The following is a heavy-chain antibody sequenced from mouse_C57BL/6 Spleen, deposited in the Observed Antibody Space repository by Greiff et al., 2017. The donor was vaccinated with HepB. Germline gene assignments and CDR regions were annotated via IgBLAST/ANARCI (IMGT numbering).Heavy chain of an antibody. CDR1: GYSITSGYY. CDR2: ISYDGSN. D-gene: IGHD2-5*01. V-gene: IGHV3-6*01. J-gene: IGHJ3*01. CDR3: AFYYSKAPWFAY. Sequence: VQLQQSGPGLVKPSQSLSLTCSVTGYSITSGYYWNWIRQFPGNKLEWMGYISYDGSNNYNPSLKNRISITRDTSKNQFFLKLNSVTTEDTATYYCAFYYSKAPWFAYWGQGTLVTVSA.